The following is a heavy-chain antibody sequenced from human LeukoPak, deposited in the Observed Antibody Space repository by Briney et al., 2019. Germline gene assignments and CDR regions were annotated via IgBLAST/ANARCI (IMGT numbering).Heavy chain of an antibody. CDR3: ATEAGARGRLDY. J-gene: IGHJ4*02. Sequence: PSETLSLTCSVSGGSVSSGISYWSWIRQPPGEGLEWIAYISDSGGSDYNPSLRGRVTISLDTSKNQFSLRLSSLTVADTAVYYCATEAGARGRLDYWGQGTLVTVSS. D-gene: IGHD6-19*01. CDR2: ISDSGGS. V-gene: IGHV4-61*01. CDR1: GGSVSSGISY.